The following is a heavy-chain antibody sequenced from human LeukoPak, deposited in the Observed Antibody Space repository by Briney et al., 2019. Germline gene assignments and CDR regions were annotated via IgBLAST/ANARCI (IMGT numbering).Heavy chain of an antibody. V-gene: IGHV4-59*01. Sequence: SETLSLTCAVYGGSISSYYWSWIRQPPGKGLEWIGYIFYSGGTNYNPSLKSRVTISVDTSKNQFSLKLSSVTAADTAVYYCARDLGFCSSTSCYPWFDPWGQGTLVTVSS. CDR2: IFYSGGT. CDR3: ARDLGFCSSTSCYPWFDP. CDR1: GGSISSYY. D-gene: IGHD2-2*01. J-gene: IGHJ5*02.